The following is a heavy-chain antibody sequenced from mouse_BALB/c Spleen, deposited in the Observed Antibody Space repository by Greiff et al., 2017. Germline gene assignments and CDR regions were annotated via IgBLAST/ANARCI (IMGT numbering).Heavy chain of an antibody. CDR2: ILPGSGST. CDR3: ARGGGNSFMDY. D-gene: IGHD2-1*01. J-gene: IGHJ4*01. V-gene: IGHV1-9*01. CDR1: GYTFSSYW. Sequence: QVQLKESGAELMKPGASVKISCKATGYTFSSYWIEWVKQRPGHGLEWIGEILPGSGSTNYNEKFKGKATFTADTSSNTAYMQLSSLTSEDSAVYYCARGGGNSFMDYWGQGTSVTVSS.